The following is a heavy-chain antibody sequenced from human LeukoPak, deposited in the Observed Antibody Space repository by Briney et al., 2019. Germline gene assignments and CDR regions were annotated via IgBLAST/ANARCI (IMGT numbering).Heavy chain of an antibody. Sequence: GGSLRLSCAASGFTFSSYGMLWVRQAPGKGLEWVAFIRYDGSNKYYADSVKGRFTISRDNSENTLYLQMNSLRAEDTAVYYCARGSLRFCSSTSCDPFDYWGQGTLVTVSS. V-gene: IGHV3-30*02. CDR1: GFTFSSYG. CDR3: ARGSLRFCSSTSCDPFDY. D-gene: IGHD2-2*01. J-gene: IGHJ4*02. CDR2: IRYDGSNK.